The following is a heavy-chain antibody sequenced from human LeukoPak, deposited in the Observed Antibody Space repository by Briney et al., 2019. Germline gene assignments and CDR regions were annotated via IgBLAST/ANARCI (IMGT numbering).Heavy chain of an antibody. V-gene: IGHV4-34*01. CDR1: GGSVSGYY. CDR3: ARGVEYSSSSSGVASYFDS. D-gene: IGHD6-6*01. CDR2: INHSGST. J-gene: IGHJ4*02. Sequence: KPSETLSLTCAVYGGSVSGYYWSWIRQPPGKGLEWIGEINHSGSTNYNPSPKSRVTISVDTSKNQFSLKLSSVTAADTAVYYCARGVEYSSSSSGVASYFDSWGQGTLVTASS.